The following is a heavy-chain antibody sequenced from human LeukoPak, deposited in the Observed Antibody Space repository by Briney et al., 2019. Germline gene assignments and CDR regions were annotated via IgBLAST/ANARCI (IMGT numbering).Heavy chain of an antibody. V-gene: IGHV3-23*01. CDR3: AKGPDSSGYGYYYGMVV. CDR1: GFTFSSYA. Sequence: GRSLTLSCAASGFTFSSYAMTWVRPAPGKALDWVSPTSGSGANTYYADSGKGRLTISRDNSKNTLYLQMNSLRAEDAAVYYCAKGPDSSGYGYYYGMVVWGQGTTVTVSS. D-gene: IGHD3-22*01. J-gene: IGHJ6*02. CDR2: TSGSGANT.